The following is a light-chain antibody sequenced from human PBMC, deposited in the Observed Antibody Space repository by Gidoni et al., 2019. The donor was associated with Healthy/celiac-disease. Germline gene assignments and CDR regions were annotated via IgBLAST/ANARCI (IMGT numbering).Light chain of an antibody. J-gene: IGLJ1*01. CDR2: GNS. V-gene: IGLV1-40*01. CDR1: SSNIGAGYD. Sequence: QSVLTQPPSVSGAPGQRVTISCTGSSSNIGAGYDVHWYQQLPGKAPKLLIYGNSNRPSGVPDLFSGSKSGTPASLAITGLQAEDEADYYCQSYDSSLSGVFGTGTKVTVL. CDR3: QSYDSSLSGV.